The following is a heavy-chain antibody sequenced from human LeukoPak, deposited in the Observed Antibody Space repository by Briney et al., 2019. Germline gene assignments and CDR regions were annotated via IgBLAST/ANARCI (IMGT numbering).Heavy chain of an antibody. V-gene: IGHV1-8*02. Sequence: ASVKVSCKASGYTFTSYGISWVRQAPGQGLEWMGWMNPNSGNTGYAQKFQGRVTMTRNTSISTAYMELSSLRSEDTAVYYCARYYDILTGTPSFDYWGQGTLVTVSS. CDR2: MNPNSGNT. J-gene: IGHJ4*02. D-gene: IGHD3-9*01. CDR3: ARYYDILTGTPSFDY. CDR1: GYTFTSYG.